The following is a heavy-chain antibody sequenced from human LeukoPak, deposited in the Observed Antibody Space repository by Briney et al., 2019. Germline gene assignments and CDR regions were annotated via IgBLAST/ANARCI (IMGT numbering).Heavy chain of an antibody. D-gene: IGHD5-18*01. J-gene: IGHJ4*02. CDR1: GGSISSGGYY. CDR2: IYYSGST. CDR3: ARLSSRSGYSYGYWFDY. Sequence: DPSETLSLTCSVSGGSISSGGYYWSWIRQPPGKGLEWIGYIYYSGSTNYNPSPKSRVTISVDTSKNQFSLKLSSVTAADTAVYYCARLSSRSGYSYGYWFDYWGQGTLVTVSS. V-gene: IGHV4-61*08.